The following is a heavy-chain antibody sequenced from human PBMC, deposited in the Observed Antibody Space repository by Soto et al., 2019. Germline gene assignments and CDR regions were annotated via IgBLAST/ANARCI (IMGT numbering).Heavy chain of an antibody. CDR1: GGTFSSYA. D-gene: IGHD3-9*01. CDR3: ARATTNYDILTGYDY. Sequence: SVKVSCKASGGTFSSYAISWVRQAPGQGLEWMGGIIPIFGTANYAQKFQGRVTITADEPTSTAYMELSSLRSEDTAVYYCARATTNYDILTGYDYWGQGTLVTVSS. J-gene: IGHJ4*02. CDR2: IIPIFGTA. V-gene: IGHV1-69*13.